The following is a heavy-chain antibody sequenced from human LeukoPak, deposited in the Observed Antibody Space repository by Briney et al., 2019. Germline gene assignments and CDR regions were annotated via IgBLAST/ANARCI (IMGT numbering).Heavy chain of an antibody. Sequence: SETLSLTCTVSGGSISSYYWSWIRQPPGKGLEWIGYIYYSGSTNYNPSLKSRVTISVDTSKNQFSLKLSSVTAADTAVYYCAREYKYDFWSRRPGQEDGYFDLWGRGTLVTVSS. J-gene: IGHJ2*01. D-gene: IGHD3-3*01. CDR1: GGSISSYY. CDR2: IYYSGST. V-gene: IGHV4-59*01. CDR3: AREYKYDFWSRRPGQEDGYFDL.